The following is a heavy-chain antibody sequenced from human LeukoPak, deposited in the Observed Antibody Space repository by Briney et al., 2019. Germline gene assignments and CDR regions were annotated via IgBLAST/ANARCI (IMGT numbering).Heavy chain of an antibody. CDR2: ISSSGSTI. J-gene: IGHJ3*02. CDR1: GFTFSDYY. D-gene: IGHD5-24*01. Sequence: PGGSLRLSCAASGFTFSDYYMSWIRQAPGKGLEWVSYISSSGSTIYYADSVKGRFTISRDNAKNSLYLQMNSLRAEDTALYYCAKDIKMATGYDAFDIWGQGTMVTVSS. CDR3: AKDIKMATGYDAFDI. V-gene: IGHV3-11*01.